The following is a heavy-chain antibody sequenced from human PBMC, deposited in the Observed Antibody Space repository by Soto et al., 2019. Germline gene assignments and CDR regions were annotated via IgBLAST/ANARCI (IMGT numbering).Heavy chain of an antibody. Sequence: QLQLVQSAAEVKKPGASVRVSCKAYGYPFIKYGISWIRQAPEQGLEWMGWIKVDSGYTNYAQKFQGRVTMTADTSSETAFMELRSLRLDDTAVYFCATSYDTGFDPGGQGTLVSVSS. J-gene: IGHJ5*02. CDR1: GYPFIKYG. CDR3: ATSYDTGFDP. CDR2: IKVDSGYT. D-gene: IGHD3-9*01. V-gene: IGHV1-18*04.